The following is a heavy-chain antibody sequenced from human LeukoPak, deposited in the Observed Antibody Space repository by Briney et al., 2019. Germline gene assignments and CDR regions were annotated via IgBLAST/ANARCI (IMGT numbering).Heavy chain of an antibody. Sequence: SETLSLTCTVSGGSINSGNYYWSWIRQPAGKGLEWIGRISTSGNTNYNPSLKSRVTMSVDTSKNQFSLKLSSVTAADTAVYYCARVGSSGYYPAWGQGTLVTVSS. J-gene: IGHJ4*02. V-gene: IGHV4-61*02. CDR1: GGSINSGNYY. CDR3: ARVGSSGYYPA. CDR2: ISTSGNT. D-gene: IGHD3-22*01.